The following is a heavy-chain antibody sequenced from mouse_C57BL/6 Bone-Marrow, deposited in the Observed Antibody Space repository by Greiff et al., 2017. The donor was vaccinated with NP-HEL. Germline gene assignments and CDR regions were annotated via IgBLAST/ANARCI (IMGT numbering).Heavy chain of an antibody. CDR1: GFTFSDYG. V-gene: IGHV5-17*01. Sequence: DVKLQESGGGLVKPGGSLKLSCAASGFTFSDYGMHWVRQAPEKGLEWVAYISSGSSTIYYADTVKGRFTISRDNAKNTLFLQMTSLRSEDTAMYYCARPGPYYYGRSYFDYWGQGTTLTVSS. CDR3: ARPGPYYYGRSYFDY. D-gene: IGHD1-1*01. J-gene: IGHJ2*01. CDR2: ISSGSSTI.